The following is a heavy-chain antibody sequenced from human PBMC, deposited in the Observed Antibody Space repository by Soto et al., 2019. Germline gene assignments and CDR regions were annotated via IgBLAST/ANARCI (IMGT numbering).Heavy chain of an antibody. CDR1: GGSISSYY. Sequence: SETLSLTCTVSGGSISSYYWSWIRQPPGKGLEWIGYIYYSGSTNYNPSLKSRVTISVDTSKNQFSLKLSSVTAADTAVYYCARTGDYDILTGYYPYYYGMDVWGQGTTVT. V-gene: IGHV4-59*08. CDR3: ARTGDYDILTGYYPYYYGMDV. J-gene: IGHJ6*02. CDR2: IYYSGST. D-gene: IGHD3-9*01.